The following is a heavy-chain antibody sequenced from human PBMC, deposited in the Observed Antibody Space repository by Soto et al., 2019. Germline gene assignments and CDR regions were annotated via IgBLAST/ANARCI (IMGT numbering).Heavy chain of an antibody. CDR3: AKDWLPPGGLDY. CDR2: ISYDGSNK. Sequence: LRLSCAASGFTFSSYGMHWVRQAPGKGLEWVAVISYDGSNKYYADSVKGRFTISRDNSKNTLYLQMNSLRAEDTAVYYCAKDWLPPGGLDYWGQGTLVTVSS. D-gene: IGHD3-16*01. J-gene: IGHJ4*02. V-gene: IGHV3-30*18. CDR1: GFTFSSYG.